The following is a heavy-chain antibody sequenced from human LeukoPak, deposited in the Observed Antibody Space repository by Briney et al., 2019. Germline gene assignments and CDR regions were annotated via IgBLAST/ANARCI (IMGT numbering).Heavy chain of an antibody. Sequence: PGGSLRLSCAASGFAFGSYVMHWARQTPGKGLEWVAVIAHDGSIKYYGESVKGRFTISRDSSKNTLYLQMNSLRNEDTAVYYCAKDLGDARSWYLDYWGQGTLVTVSS. CDR3: AKDLGDARSWYLDY. V-gene: IGHV3-30*18. CDR2: IAHDGSIK. D-gene: IGHD3-16*01. CDR1: GFAFGSYV. J-gene: IGHJ4*02.